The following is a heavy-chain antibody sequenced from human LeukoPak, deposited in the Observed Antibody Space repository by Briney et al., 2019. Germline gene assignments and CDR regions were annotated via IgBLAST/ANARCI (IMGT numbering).Heavy chain of an antibody. CDR2: ISSSGSTI. Sequence: GGSLRLSCAASGFTFSSYEMNWVRQAPGKGPEWVSYISSSGSTIYYADSVKGRFTISRDNAKNSLYLQMNSLRAEDTAVYYCARDGGYYDILTGYLSPYFDYWGQGTLVTVSS. V-gene: IGHV3-48*03. CDR1: GFTFSSYE. CDR3: ARDGGYYDILTGYLSPYFDY. J-gene: IGHJ4*02. D-gene: IGHD3-9*01.